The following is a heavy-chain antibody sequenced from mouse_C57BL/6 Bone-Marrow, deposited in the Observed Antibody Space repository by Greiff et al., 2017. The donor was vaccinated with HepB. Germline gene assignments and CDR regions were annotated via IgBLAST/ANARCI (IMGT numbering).Heavy chain of an antibody. J-gene: IGHJ4*01. CDR2: IDPSDSYT. Sequence: QVQLQQPGAELVMPGASVKLSCKASGYTFTSYWMHWVKQRPGQGLEWIGEIDPSDSYTNYNQKFKGKSTLTVDKSSSTAYMQLSSLTSEDSAVYYCESLMTTIVAPYYAMDYWGQGTSVTVSS. D-gene: IGHD1-1*01. CDR3: ESLMTTIVAPYYAMDY. V-gene: IGHV1-69*01. CDR1: GYTFTSYW.